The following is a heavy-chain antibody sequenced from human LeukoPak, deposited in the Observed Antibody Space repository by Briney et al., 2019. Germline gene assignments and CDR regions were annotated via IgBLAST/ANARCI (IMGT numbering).Heavy chain of an antibody. CDR2: FDPEDGET. J-gene: IGHJ4*02. D-gene: IGHD3-22*01. Sequence: GASVKVSCKVSGYTLTELSMHWVRQAPGKGLEWMGGFDPEDGETIYAQKFQGRVTMTEDTSTDTAYMELSGLRSEDTAVYYCATDPLYYYDSSGYYPPLRYWGQGTLVTVSS. CDR3: ATDPLYYYDSSGYYPPLRY. V-gene: IGHV1-24*01. CDR1: GYTLTELS.